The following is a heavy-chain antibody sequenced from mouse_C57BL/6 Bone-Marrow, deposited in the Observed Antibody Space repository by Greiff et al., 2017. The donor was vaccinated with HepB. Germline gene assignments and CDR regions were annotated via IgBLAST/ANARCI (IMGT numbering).Heavy chain of an antibody. D-gene: IGHD1-1*01. CDR3: AKNKNFSSNWYFDV. Sequence: VQLKESGPGLVQPSQSLSITCTVSGFSLTSYGVHWVRQSPGKGLEWLGVIWRGGSTDYNAAFMSRLSLTKDNSKSQVFFNMNSLQADDTAIYSCAKNKNFSSNWYFDVWGTGTTVTVSS. J-gene: IGHJ1*03. CDR1: GFSLTSYG. CDR2: IWRGGST. V-gene: IGHV2-5*01.